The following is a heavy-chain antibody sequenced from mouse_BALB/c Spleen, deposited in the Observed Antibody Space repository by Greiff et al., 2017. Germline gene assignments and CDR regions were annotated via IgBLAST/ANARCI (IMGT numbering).Heavy chain of an antibody. V-gene: IGHV1-54*01. CDR3: ARGRGGWFAY. J-gene: IGHJ3*01. Sequence: QVHVKQSGAELVRPGTSVKVSCKASGYAFTNYLIEWVKQRPGQGLEWIGVINPGSGGTNYNEKFKGNATLTADKSSSTAYMQLSSLTSDDSAVYFCARGRGGWFAYWGQGTLVTVSA. CDR1: GYAFTNYL. CDR2: INPGSGGT.